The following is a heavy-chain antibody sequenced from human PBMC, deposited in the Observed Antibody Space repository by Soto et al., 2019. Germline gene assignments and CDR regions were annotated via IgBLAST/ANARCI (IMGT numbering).Heavy chain of an antibody. V-gene: IGHV1-3*01. Sequence: SVKVSCKTSGYTFTSYAMHWVRQAPGQRLEWMGWINAGNGNTKYSQKFQGRVTITRDTSANTAYMELSSLRSEDTAVYYCARWVGGNYFHYWGQGTLVTVSS. CDR3: ARWVGGNYFHY. J-gene: IGHJ4*02. CDR2: INAGNGNT. CDR1: GYTFTSYA. D-gene: IGHD1-26*01.